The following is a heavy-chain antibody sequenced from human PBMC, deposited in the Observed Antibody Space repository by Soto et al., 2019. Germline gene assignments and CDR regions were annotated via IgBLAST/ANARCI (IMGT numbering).Heavy chain of an antibody. CDR3: ARDQGITTFGVYSMYYYGMDV. CDR1: GYTFTSSG. D-gene: IGHD3-3*01. CDR2: ISTDNGNT. Sequence: QVQLVQSGAEVKMPGASVKVSCKASGYTFTSSGISWVRQAPGEGLEWMGWISTDNGNTNYAQHLQGRVSLTTDTSTSTAYMDLRSLRSDDTAVYYCARDQGITTFGVYSMYYYGMDVWGQGTTVTVSS. V-gene: IGHV1-18*01. J-gene: IGHJ6*02.